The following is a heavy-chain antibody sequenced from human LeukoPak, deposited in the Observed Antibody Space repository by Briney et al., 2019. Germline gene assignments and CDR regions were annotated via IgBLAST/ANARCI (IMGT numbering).Heavy chain of an antibody. J-gene: IGHJ4*02. CDR1: GYSISSGYY. V-gene: IGHV4-38-2*01. Sequence: SETLSLTCAVSGYSISSGYYWGWIRQPPGKGLEWIGSIYHSGSTYYNPSLKSRVTISVDTSKNQFSLKLRSVTAADTAVYYCARYSSSWPFDYWGQGTLVTVSS. CDR3: ARYSSSWPFDY. D-gene: IGHD6-13*01. CDR2: IYHSGST.